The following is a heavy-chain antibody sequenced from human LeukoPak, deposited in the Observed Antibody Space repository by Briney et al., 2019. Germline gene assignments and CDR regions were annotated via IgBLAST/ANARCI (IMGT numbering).Heavy chain of an antibody. CDR3: ARHRISDYDSGVSWCDP. J-gene: IGHJ5*02. Sequence: KGGESLKISCKGSGYSFTSYWIGWVRQMPGKGLEWMGIIYPGDSDTRYSPSFQGQVTISADKSISTAYLQWSSLKASDTAMYYCARHRISDYDSGVSWCDPWGQGTLVTVSS. CDR1: GYSFTSYW. CDR2: IYPGDSDT. D-gene: IGHD5-12*01. V-gene: IGHV5-51*01.